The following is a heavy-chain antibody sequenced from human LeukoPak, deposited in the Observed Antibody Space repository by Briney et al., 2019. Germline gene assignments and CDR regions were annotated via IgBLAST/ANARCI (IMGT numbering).Heavy chain of an antibody. CDR2: INPNSGGT. J-gene: IGHJ3*02. D-gene: IGHD6-13*01. V-gene: IGHV1-2*02. CDR1: GYTFTGYY. Sequence: GASVKVSCKASGYTFTGYYMHWVRQAPGQGLEWMGWINPNSGGTNYAQKFQGRVTMTRDTSISTAYMELSRLRSGDTAVYYCARGGVSIAGAFDIWGQGTMVTVPS. CDR3: ARGGVSIAGAFDI.